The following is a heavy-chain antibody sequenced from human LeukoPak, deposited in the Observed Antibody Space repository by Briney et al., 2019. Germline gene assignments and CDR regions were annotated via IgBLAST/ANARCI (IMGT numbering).Heavy chain of an antibody. CDR1: GGSISSYY. Sequence: PSETLSLTCTVSGGSISSYYWSWIRQPPGKGLEWIGEINHSGSTNYNPSLKRRVTISVDTSKNQFSLKLSSVTAADTAVYYCARPYYYDSSGYPGGMDVWGQGTTVTVSS. CDR3: ARPYYYDSSGYPGGMDV. V-gene: IGHV4-59*08. D-gene: IGHD3-22*01. J-gene: IGHJ6*02. CDR2: INHSGST.